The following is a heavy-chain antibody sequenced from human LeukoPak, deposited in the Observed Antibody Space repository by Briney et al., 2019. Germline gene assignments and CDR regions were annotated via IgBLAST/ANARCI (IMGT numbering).Heavy chain of an antibody. CDR2: INHSGST. V-gene: IGHV4-34*01. Sequence: SETLSLTCAVYGGSLSGYYWSWIRQPPGKGLEWIGEINHSGSTNYNPSLKSRVTISVDTSKNQFSLKLSSVTAEDTAVYYCAREVDSSGWYEYYYYYMDVWGKGTTVTVSS. CDR3: AREVDSSGWYEYYYYYMDV. J-gene: IGHJ6*03. CDR1: GGSLSGYY. D-gene: IGHD6-19*01.